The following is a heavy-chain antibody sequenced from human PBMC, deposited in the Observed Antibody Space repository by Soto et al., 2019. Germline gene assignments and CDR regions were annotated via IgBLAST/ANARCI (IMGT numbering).Heavy chain of an antibody. Sequence: GSLRLSCAASGFTFSDYYMTWIRQAPGKGLEWVSYISSSGNSIYYADSVRGRFTVSRDNAKNSLFLQMNSLRVEDTAVYYCARRAAAGRSFDYWGLGTLVT. D-gene: IGHD6-13*01. V-gene: IGHV3-11*01. CDR3: ARRAAAGRSFDY. CDR1: GFTFSDYY. CDR2: ISSSGNSI. J-gene: IGHJ4*02.